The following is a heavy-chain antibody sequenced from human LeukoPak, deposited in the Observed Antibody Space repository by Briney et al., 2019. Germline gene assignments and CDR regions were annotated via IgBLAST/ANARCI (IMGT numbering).Heavy chain of an antibody. D-gene: IGHD4-11*01. CDR1: GYSFNKYA. J-gene: IGHJ4*02. CDR2: INTKTEKT. CDR3: ARTVTTRLFYFDY. V-gene: IGHV7-4-1*01. Sequence: ASVKVSCKASGYSFNKYAMNWVRQVPGKGLEWMGWINTKTEKTTYAQASTGRFVFSLDTSVSTAYLQIDSLQADDTAVYYCARTVTTRLFYFDYWGQGSLVTVSS.